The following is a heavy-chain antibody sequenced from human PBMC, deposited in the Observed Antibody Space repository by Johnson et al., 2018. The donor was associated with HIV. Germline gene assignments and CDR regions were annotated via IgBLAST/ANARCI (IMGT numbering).Heavy chain of an antibody. CDR3: ARGRAVAGTRAFDI. J-gene: IGHJ3*02. Sequence: QMQLVESGGGVVRPGGSLRLSCAASGFTVSSNYMSWVRQAPGKGLEWVAVISYDGSNKYYADSVKGRFTISRDNSKNTLYLQMNSLRAEDTAVYYCARGRAVAGTRAFDIWGQGTMVTVSS. CDR2: ISYDGSNK. D-gene: IGHD6-19*01. V-gene: IGHV3-30*03. CDR1: GFTVSSNY.